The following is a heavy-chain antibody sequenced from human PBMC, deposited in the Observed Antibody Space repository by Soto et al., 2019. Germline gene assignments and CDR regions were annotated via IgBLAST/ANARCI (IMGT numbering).Heavy chain of an antibody. V-gene: IGHV3-13*01. CDR1: GFTFSSYA. D-gene: IGHD6-13*01. J-gene: IGHJ4*02. CDR3: ARSSAAAGYFDY. Sequence: PGGSLRLSCAASGFTFSSYAMSWVRQAPGQGLEWVSAIGTAGDTYYPGSVKGRFTISRENAKNSLYLQMNSLRAEDTAVYYCARSSAAAGYFDYWGQGTLVTVSS. CDR2: IGTAGDT.